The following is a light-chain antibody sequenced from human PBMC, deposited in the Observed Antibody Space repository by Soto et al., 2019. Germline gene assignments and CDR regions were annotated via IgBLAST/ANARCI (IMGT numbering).Light chain of an antibody. V-gene: IGLV1-44*01. CDR2: TNH. CDR1: NSNIGSNT. CDR3: AAWDDTLDGLV. J-gene: IGLJ3*02. Sequence: QSVLTQPPSASGTPGQRVTISCSGSNSNIGSNTVNWYQQLPGTAPKLLIYTNHQRPSGVPDRFSGSKSGTSASLAISGLQSEDEADYYCAAWDDTLDGLVFGGGTKVTVL.